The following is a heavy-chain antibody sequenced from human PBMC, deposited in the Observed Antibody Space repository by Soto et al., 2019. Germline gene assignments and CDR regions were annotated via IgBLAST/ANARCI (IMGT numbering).Heavy chain of an antibody. D-gene: IGHD5-18*01. CDR2: ISGSGGST. CDR1: GFTFSSYA. CDR3: AKEKVPDTAMVYYYYGMDV. V-gene: IGHV3-23*01. Sequence: EVQLLESGGGLVQPGGSLRLSCAASGFTFSSYAMSWVRQAPGKGLEWVSAISGSGGSTYYADSVKGRFTISRDNSKNTLYLQMNSLRAEDTAVYYCAKEKVPDTAMVYYYYGMDVWGQGTTVTVSS. J-gene: IGHJ6*02.